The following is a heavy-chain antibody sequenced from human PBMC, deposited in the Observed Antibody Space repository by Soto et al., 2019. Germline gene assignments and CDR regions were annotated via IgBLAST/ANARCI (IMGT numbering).Heavy chain of an antibody. CDR2: IYLGGSI. CDR1: GGSISSGY. J-gene: IGHJ5*02. CDR3: ARTPGT. D-gene: IGHD2-15*01. Sequence: PSETLSLTCSVSGGSISSGYWTWIRHPPGKGLEWIGYIYLGGSIYYNPSLKSRVIISVDTSKNQFSLKLSSVTAADTAVYYCARTPGTWGQGTLVTVSS. V-gene: IGHV4-59*12.